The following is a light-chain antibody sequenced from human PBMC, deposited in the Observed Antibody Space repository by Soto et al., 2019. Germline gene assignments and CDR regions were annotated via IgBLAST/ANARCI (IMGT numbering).Light chain of an antibody. J-gene: IGKJ2*01. V-gene: IGKV3-20*01. CDR1: QSVSSSN. CDR3: QQYGSSPLYT. Sequence: EIVLTQSPGTLSLSPGERASLSCRASQSVSSSNLAWYQQKPGQAPRLLIYGASSRATGIPDRFSGSGSGKDFTLTISRLEPEDFAVYYCQQYGSSPLYTFGQGTKLEIK. CDR2: GAS.